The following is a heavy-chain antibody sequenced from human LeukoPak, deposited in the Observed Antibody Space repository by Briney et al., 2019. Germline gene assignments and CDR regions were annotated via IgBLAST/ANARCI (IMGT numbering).Heavy chain of an antibody. CDR2: IYYSGST. J-gene: IGHJ4*02. V-gene: IGHV4-59*01. CDR1: GGSISTYY. D-gene: IGHD1-26*01. Sequence: SETLSLTCTVSGGSISTYYWSWIRQPPGKGLEWIGYIYYSGSTNYNPSLKSRATISVDTSKDQFSLKLSSVTAADTAVYYCARGSGSYPYYFDYWGQGTLVTVSS. CDR3: ARGSGSYPYYFDY.